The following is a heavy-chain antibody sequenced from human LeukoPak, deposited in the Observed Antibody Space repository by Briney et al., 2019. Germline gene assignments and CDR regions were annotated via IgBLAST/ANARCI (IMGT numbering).Heavy chain of an antibody. CDR1: GGSISSYY. CDR3: ASERSYGSFDY. CDR2: IYYSGST. D-gene: IGHD5-18*01. J-gene: IGHJ4*02. Sequence: SETLSLTCTVSGGSISSYYWSWIRQPPGKGLEWIGYIYYSGSTNYNPSLKSRVTISVDTSKNQFSLKLSSVTAADTAVYYCASERSYGSFDYWGQGTLVTVSS. V-gene: IGHV4-59*01.